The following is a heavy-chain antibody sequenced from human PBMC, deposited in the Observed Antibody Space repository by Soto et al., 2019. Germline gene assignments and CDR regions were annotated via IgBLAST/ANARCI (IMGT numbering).Heavy chain of an antibody. V-gene: IGHV4-39*07. D-gene: IGHD3-9*01. Sequence: PSETLSLTCTVSGGSISSRGYYWGWIRQPPGKGLEWIGTIYYSGSTYYNPSLKSRVTISVDTSKIQFSLKLSSVTAADTAVYYCARAPYFDVLTAPFDDWGQGALVTVSS. CDR2: IYYSGST. CDR3: ARAPYFDVLTAPFDD. J-gene: IGHJ4*02. CDR1: GGSISSRGYY.